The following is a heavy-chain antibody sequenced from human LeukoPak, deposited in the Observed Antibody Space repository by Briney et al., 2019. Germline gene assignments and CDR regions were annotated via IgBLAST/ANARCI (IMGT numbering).Heavy chain of an antibody. V-gene: IGHV4-34*01. CDR2: IYYSGST. J-gene: IGHJ5*02. CDR1: GGSFSGYY. D-gene: IGHD2-15*01. CDR3: ARDPCSGGSCYSEPPSWFDP. Sequence: SETLSLTCAVYGGSFSGYYWSWIRQPPGKGLEWIGSIYYSGSTYYNPSLKSRVTISVDTSKNQFSLKLSSVTAADTAVYYCARDPCSGGSCYSEPPSWFDPWGQGTLVTVSS.